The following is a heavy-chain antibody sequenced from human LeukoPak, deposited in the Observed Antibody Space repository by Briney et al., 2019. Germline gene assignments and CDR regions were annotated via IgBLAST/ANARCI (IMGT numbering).Heavy chain of an antibody. Sequence: SETLSLACSVSGGSISRFCWSWIRQSPGKGLEWIGYIYSNGSTKYNVSLKSRVTMSVDTSKGQFSLKLDSVTTADTAVYYCARSSSGLDYGDYYFDYWGQGTLVTVSS. CDR2: IYSNGST. J-gene: IGHJ4*02. D-gene: IGHD4-17*01. CDR1: GGSISRFC. V-gene: IGHV4-59*01. CDR3: ARSSSGLDYGDYYFDY.